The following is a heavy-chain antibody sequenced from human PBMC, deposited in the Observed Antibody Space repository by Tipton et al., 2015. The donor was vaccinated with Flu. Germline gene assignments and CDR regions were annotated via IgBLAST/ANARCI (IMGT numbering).Heavy chain of an antibody. CDR2: ISYDASTK. V-gene: IGHV3-30*14. Sequence: SLRLSCEASGFKLGDYAMHWVRQAPGGGLEWVAVISYDASTKFYTESVKGRFTVSRDNSKNMLYLQIDSLTIEDTAVYYCARGAYNWNYFERPADLWGQGTLVSVSS. CDR1: GFKLGDYA. D-gene: IGHD1-1*01. J-gene: IGHJ4*02. CDR3: ARGAYNWNYFERPADL.